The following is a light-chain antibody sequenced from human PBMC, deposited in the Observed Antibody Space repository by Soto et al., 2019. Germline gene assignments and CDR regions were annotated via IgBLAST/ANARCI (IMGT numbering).Light chain of an antibody. CDR3: QQSHTTPLT. V-gene: IGKV1-39*01. J-gene: IGKJ5*01. CDR2: AAT. CDR1: LNLKNY. Sequence: DIQITQSPSSLSASVGDRVTITCRASLNLKNYLTWYQQKPGKAPNLLIYAATSLQSGVPSRFSGSGSGADFTLTITTLQSEDFATYYCQQSHTTPLTFGQGTRLEIK.